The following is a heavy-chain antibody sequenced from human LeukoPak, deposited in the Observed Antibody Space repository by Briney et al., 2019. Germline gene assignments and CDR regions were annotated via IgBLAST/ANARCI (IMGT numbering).Heavy chain of an antibody. CDR1: GDPISNFY. CDR2: IFPSGTT. CDR3: ARHPPRGYHYADAFDV. Sequence: SETLSLTCTMSGDPISNFYWSWIRQSPGKELEWIAYIFPSGTTNYNPSLKSRATISLDTSKSLFSLRLSSVTATDTAVYYCARHPPRGYHYADAFDVWGQGTIVTVSS. V-gene: IGHV4-4*09. J-gene: IGHJ3*01. D-gene: IGHD3-16*02.